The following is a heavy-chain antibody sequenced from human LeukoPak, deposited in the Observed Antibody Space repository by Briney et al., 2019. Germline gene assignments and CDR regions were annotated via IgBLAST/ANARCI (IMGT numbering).Heavy chain of an antibody. CDR2: ISGSCYST. CDR1: GFTLRSYV. J-gene: IGHJ4*02. CDR3: AKDRLLNCRGDCYIFDY. Sequence: SGGSLRLSCVASGFTLRSYVMNWVRQTPGKGLEWGSSISGSCYSTVYADSVKGRFSISRDNSKNTLYLKVNGLRTEDTAVYYCAKDRLLNCRGDCYIFDYWGQGTVVTVSS. D-gene: IGHD2-21*02. V-gene: IGHV3-23*01.